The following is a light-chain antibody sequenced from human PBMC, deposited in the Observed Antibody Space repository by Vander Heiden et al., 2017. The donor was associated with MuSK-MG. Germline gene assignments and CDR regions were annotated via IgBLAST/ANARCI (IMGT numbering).Light chain of an antibody. V-gene: IGKV3-15*01. CDR3: QQYSNWPRA. CDR1: QNVSSN. Sequence: EVVMTQSPATLSVSPGERATLSCRASQNVSSNLAWYQQKPGQAPRLLIYGVSTRATGFPARFTGGGSGTEFTLTINNLQSEDFAVYYCQQYSNWPRAFGQGTKVEFK. CDR2: GVS. J-gene: IGKJ1*01.